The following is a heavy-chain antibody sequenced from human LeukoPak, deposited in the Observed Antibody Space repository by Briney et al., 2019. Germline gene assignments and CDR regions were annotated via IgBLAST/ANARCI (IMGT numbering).Heavy chain of an antibody. CDR1: GFTFDDYA. D-gene: IGHD7-27*01. V-gene: IGHV3-9*01. J-gene: IGHJ5*02. CDR3: ARASLGWFDP. Sequence: GGSPRLSCAASGFTFDDYAMHWVRQAPGKGLEWVSGVSWNSGTIGYADSVKGRFTISRDNARNSLYLQMSSLTSEDTAVYFCARASLGWFDPWGQGTLVTVSS. CDR2: VSWNSGTI.